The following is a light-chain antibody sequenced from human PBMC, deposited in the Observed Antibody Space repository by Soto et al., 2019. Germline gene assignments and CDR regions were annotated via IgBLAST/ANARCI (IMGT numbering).Light chain of an antibody. J-gene: IGKJ2*01. CDR2: GAS. CDR1: QSISNY. CDR3: QQSYSTPPT. Sequence: DIQMTQSPSSLSASVGDRVTITCRASQSISNYLNWYQHKPGKAPKVLIYGASSLQGGVPSRFSGSGSGTDFSLTISGLQPEDLATYYCQQSYSTPPTFGQGTKLHIK. V-gene: IGKV1-39*01.